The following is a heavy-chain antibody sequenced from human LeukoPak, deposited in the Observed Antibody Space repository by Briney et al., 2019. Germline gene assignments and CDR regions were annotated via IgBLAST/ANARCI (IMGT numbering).Heavy chain of an antibody. CDR3: ARVVRAAGGQPHFDY. Sequence: SETLSLTCTVSGYSISSGYYWGWIRQPPGKGLEWIGSLYHSGSTFYNPSLKSRVTISVDTSKNQFSLKLSSVTAADTAVYYCARVVRAAGGQPHFDYWGQGTLVTVSS. V-gene: IGHV4-38-2*02. CDR2: LYHSGST. D-gene: IGHD6-13*01. J-gene: IGHJ4*02. CDR1: GYSISSGYY.